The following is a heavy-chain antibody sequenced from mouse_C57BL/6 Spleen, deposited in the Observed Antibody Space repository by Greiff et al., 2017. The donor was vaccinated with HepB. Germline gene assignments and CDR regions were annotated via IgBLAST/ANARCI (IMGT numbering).Heavy chain of an antibody. J-gene: IGHJ2*01. CDR3: TREDYDTYYFDY. V-gene: IGHV5-9-1*02. CDR1: GFTFSSYA. D-gene: IGHD2-4*01. Sequence: EVMLVESGEGLVKPGGSLKLSCAASGFTFSSYAMSWVRQTPEKRLEWVAYISSGGDYIYYADTVKGRFTISRDNARNTLYLQMSSLKSEDTAMYYCTREDYDTYYFDYWGQGTTLTVSS. CDR2: ISSGGDYI.